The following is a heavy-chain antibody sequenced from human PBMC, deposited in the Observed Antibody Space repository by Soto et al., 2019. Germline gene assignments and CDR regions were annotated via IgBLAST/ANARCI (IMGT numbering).Heavy chain of an antibody. CDR3: ARGEITLLGGMDV. Sequence: KPSETLSLTCTVSGGSFRGYYWGWVRQPPGKGLEWIGEINHSGSSNYYPSLKSRVTISVATSKNQFSLTVNSVTPADTAVYYCARGEITLLGGMDVWGQGTTVTVSS. J-gene: IGHJ6*02. V-gene: IGHV4-34*01. CDR1: GGSFRGYY. D-gene: IGHD3-10*01. CDR2: INHSGSS.